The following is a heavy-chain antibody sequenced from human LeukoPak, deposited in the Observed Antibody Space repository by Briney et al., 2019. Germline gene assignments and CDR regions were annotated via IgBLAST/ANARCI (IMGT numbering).Heavy chain of an antibody. D-gene: IGHD2/OR15-2a*01. Sequence: SETLSLTCTVSGGSISSYYWSWIRQPPGKGLEWIGYIYSSGGTNYNPSLKSRVTISEDTSKDQISLKLSSVTAAETAVYYCARLRLSNYWYFDLWGRGTLVTVSS. J-gene: IGHJ2*01. CDR2: IYSSGGT. V-gene: IGHV4-59*08. CDR1: GGSISSYY. CDR3: ARLRLSNYWYFDL.